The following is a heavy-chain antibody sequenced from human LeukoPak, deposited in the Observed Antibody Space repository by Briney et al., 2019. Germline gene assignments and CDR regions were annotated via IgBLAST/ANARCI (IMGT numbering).Heavy chain of an antibody. CDR1: GFTFSNYG. D-gene: IGHD5-18*01. Sequence: PGRSLRLSYAASGFTFSNYGMHWVRQAPGKGLEWVAVIWYDGSNKYYADSVKGRFTISRDNSKNTLYLQMKSLRAEDTAVYYCAKDRDTAMEIDYWGQGTLVTVSS. V-gene: IGHV3-33*06. CDR3: AKDRDTAMEIDY. J-gene: IGHJ4*02. CDR2: IWYDGSNK.